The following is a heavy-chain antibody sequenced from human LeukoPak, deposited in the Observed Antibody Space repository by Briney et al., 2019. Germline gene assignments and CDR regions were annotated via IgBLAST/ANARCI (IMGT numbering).Heavy chain of an antibody. D-gene: IGHD4-17*01. J-gene: IGHJ4*02. CDR3: AKGSHDYGDYYLFDY. V-gene: IGHV3-23*01. CDR1: GFTFSSYA. Sequence: GGSLRLSCAASGFTFSSYAMSWVRQAPGKGLDWVSAISGSGGSTYYADSVKGRFTISRDNYKNTLYLQMTSLRAEDTAVYYCAKGSHDYGDYYLFDYWGQGTLVTVSS. CDR2: ISGSGGST.